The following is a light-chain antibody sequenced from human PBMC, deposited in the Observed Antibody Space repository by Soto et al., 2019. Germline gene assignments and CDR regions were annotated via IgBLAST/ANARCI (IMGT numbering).Light chain of an antibody. V-gene: IGKV3-15*01. J-gene: IGKJ4*01. CDR3: QQYDNWPLP. CDR2: DAS. Sequence: EIVMTQSPATLSVSPGERATLSCRASQSVSSNLAWYQQKPGQTPRLLIYDASSRATGIPARFSGSGSGTDFTLTISSLQSEDFPVYNCQQYDNWPLPFGGGTNLDIK. CDR1: QSVSSN.